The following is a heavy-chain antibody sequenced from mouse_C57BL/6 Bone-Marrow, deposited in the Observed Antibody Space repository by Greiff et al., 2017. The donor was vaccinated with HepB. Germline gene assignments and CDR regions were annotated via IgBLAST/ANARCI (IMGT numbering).Heavy chain of an antibody. CDR3: ARRVTTDWYFDV. J-gene: IGHJ1*03. V-gene: IGHV5-12*01. Sequence: EVKLVESGGRLVQPGGSLKLSCAASGFTFSDYYMYWVRQTPEKRLEWVAYISNGGGSTYYPDTVKGRFTISRDNAKNTLYLQMSRLKSEDTAMYYCARRVTTDWYFDVWGTGTTVTVSS. CDR1: GFTFSDYY. D-gene: IGHD1-1*01. CDR2: ISNGGGST.